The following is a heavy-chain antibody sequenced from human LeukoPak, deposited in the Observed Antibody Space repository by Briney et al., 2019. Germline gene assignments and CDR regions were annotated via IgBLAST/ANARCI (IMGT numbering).Heavy chain of an antibody. V-gene: IGHV1-2*02. D-gene: IGHD6-13*01. J-gene: IGHJ4*02. CDR3: ARVAAAGVFYFDY. Sequence: ASVKVSCKASGYSFNVYYMNWVRQAPGQGLEWMGWVNPNSGGTNYAQKFQGRVTMTRDTSISTAYMELSRLRSDDTAVYYCARVAAAGVFYFDYWGQGTLVTVSS. CDR1: GYSFNVYY. CDR2: VNPNSGGT.